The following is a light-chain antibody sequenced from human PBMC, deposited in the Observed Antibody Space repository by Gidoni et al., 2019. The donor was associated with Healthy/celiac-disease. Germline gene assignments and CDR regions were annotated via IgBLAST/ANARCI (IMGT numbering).Light chain of an antibody. V-gene: IGKV1-5*01. CDR3: QQYNSYSYT. J-gene: IGKJ2*01. Sequence: DIQMTQSPSTLSASVGDRVTITCRASQSISSWLAWYQQKPGKAPKLLIYDASSLESGVPSRFSGSGSETEFTLTISSLQPDDFATYYFQQYNSYSYTFXQXTKLXIK. CDR2: DAS. CDR1: QSISSW.